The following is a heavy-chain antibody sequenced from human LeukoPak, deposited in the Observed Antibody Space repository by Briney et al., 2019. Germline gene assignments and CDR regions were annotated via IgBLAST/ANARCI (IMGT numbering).Heavy chain of an antibody. J-gene: IGHJ4*02. Sequence: PGRSLRLSCAASGFTFSSYAMHWVRQAPGKGLEWVAVISYDGSNKYYADSVKGRFTISRGNSKNTLYLQMNSLRAEDTAVYYCARESESYDFDYWGQGTLVTVSS. CDR2: ISYDGSNK. V-gene: IGHV3-30-3*01. CDR1: GFTFSSYA. CDR3: ARESESYDFDY. D-gene: IGHD1-26*01.